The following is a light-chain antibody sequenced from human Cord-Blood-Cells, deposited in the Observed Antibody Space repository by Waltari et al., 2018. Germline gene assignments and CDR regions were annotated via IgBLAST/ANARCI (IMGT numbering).Light chain of an antibody. CDR3: SSYAGSNNLV. CDR2: EVS. V-gene: IGLV2-8*01. CDR1: SSDVGGYNY. Sequence: QSALTQPPSASGSPGRSVTISCTGTSSDVGGYNYVSWYQKPPGKAPKLMIYEVSKRPSGVPDRFSGSKSGNTASLTVSGLQAEDEADYYCSSYAGSNNLVFGGGTKLTVL. J-gene: IGLJ2*01.